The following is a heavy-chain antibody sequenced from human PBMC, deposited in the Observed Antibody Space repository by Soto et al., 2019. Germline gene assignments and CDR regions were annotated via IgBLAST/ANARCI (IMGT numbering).Heavy chain of an antibody. CDR3: AGNDFWSGYYVWYFDL. Sequence: SETLSLTCAVSGGSISSSNWWSWVRQPPGKGLEWIGEIYHSGSTNYNPSLKSRVTISVDKSKNQFSLKLSSVTAADTAVYYCAGNDFWSGYYVWYFDLWGRGTLVTVSS. D-gene: IGHD3-3*01. CDR2: IYHSGST. CDR1: GGSISSSNW. V-gene: IGHV4-4*02. J-gene: IGHJ2*01.